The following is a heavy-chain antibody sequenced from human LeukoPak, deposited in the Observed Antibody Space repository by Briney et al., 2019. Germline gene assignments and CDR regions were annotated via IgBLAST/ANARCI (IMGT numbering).Heavy chain of an antibody. CDR2: ISGSGGST. CDR1: GFTFSSYA. Sequence: GGSLRLSCAASGFTFSSYAMSWVRQAPGKGLEWVSAISGSGGSTYYADSVKGRFTISRDNSKNTLYLQMNSLRAEDTAVYYCAKDRRITIFGVVPYYFDYWGQGTLVTVSS. V-gene: IGHV3-23*01. D-gene: IGHD3-3*01. CDR3: AKDRRITIFGVVPYYFDY. J-gene: IGHJ4*02.